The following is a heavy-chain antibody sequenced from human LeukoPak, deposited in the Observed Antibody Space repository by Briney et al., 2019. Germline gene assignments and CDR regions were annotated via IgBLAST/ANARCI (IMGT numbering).Heavy chain of an antibody. CDR3: AKDRPMTTVVTPANYYGMDI. V-gene: IGHV3-23*01. CDR1: GFTFSSYA. Sequence: GGSLRLSCAASGFTFSSYAMSWVRQAPGKGLEWVSAISGSGGSTYYADSVKGRFTISRDNSKNTLYLQMNSLRAEDTAVYYCAKDRPMTTVVTPANYYGMDIWGQGTTVTVSS. J-gene: IGHJ6*02. D-gene: IGHD4-23*01. CDR2: ISGSGGST.